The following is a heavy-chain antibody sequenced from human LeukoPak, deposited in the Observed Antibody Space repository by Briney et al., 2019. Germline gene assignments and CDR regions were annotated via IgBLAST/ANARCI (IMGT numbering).Heavy chain of an antibody. CDR1: GGSISSYY. J-gene: IGHJ4*02. D-gene: IGHD6-19*01. CDR2: IYTSGST. CDR3: ARGYSSGWYVYFDY. Sequence: SETLSLTCTVSGGSISSYYWSWIRQPPGKGLEWIGRIYTSGSTNYNPSLESRVTMSVDTSKNQFSLKLSSVTAADTAVYYCARGYSSGWYVYFDYWGQGTLVTVSS. V-gene: IGHV4-4*07.